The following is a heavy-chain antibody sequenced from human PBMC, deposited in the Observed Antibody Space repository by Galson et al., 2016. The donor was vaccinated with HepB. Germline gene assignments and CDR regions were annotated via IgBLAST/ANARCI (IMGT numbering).Heavy chain of an antibody. CDR3: ATVHYYHIRE. CDR2: ISSTSSTL. J-gene: IGHJ4*02. Sequence: SLRLSCAASGFSFSRYSINWVRQSPGKGLEWISYISSTSSTLFYADSVKGRFTTSRDNAKLSLYLEMNNLRVEDTAVYYCATVHYYHIREWGQGTLVTVSS. CDR1: GFSFSRYS. V-gene: IGHV3-48*04. D-gene: IGHD3-10*02.